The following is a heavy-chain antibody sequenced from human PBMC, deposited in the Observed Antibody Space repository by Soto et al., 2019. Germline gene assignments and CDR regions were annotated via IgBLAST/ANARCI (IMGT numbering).Heavy chain of an antibody. CDR1: GYPLTELS. V-gene: IGHV1-24*01. J-gene: IGHJ4*02. Sequence: QVELVQSGAEVKKPGASVKVSCKVSGYPLTELSMHGVRQAPGKGLEWMGVFDAEDGAASYAQNFQGRVTMTVDTSTDTAYMEVTSLRSEDTAVYYCATDLFPDYADAWVTFRPADYWGQGTQVTVSS. D-gene: IGHD3-16*02. CDR2: FDAEDGAA. CDR3: ATDLFPDYADAWVTFRPADY.